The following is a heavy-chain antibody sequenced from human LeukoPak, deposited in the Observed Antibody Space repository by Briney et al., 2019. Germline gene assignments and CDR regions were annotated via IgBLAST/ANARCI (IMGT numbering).Heavy chain of an antibody. CDR3: ARTLYDSGGYYSYGAFDV. J-gene: IGHJ3*01. V-gene: IGHV4-59*12. CDR2: IYDSGNT. CDR1: GGSISNYY. D-gene: IGHD3-22*01. Sequence: SETLSLTCTVSGGSISNYYWSWIRQPPGKGLEWIGYIYDSGNTKYNPSLKSRVTISVDTSKNQFSLKLSSVTAADTAVHYCARTLYDSGGYYSYGAFDVWGQGTMVTVSS.